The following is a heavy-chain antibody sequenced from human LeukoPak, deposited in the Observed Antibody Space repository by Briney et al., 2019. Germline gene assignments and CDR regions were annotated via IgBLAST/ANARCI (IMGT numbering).Heavy chain of an antibody. D-gene: IGHD6-19*01. CDR1: GYTFTSYA. Sequence: GASVKVSCKASGYTFTSYAMHWVRQAPGQRLEWMGWISAYNGNTNYAQKLQGRVTMTTDTSTSTAYMELRSLRPDDTAVYYCASTAAVAGWFDPWGQGTLVTVSS. V-gene: IGHV1-18*01. CDR2: ISAYNGNT. J-gene: IGHJ5*02. CDR3: ASTAAVAGWFDP.